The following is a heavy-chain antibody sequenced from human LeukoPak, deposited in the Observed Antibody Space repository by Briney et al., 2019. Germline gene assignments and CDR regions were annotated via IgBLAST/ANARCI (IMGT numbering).Heavy chain of an antibody. Sequence: GASVKVSCKASGYTFTSYGISWVRQAPGQGLEWMGWISAYNGNTNYAQKLQGRVTMTTDTSTSTAYMELRSLRSDDTAVYYCARGLKRGYSYGRSEGPYYFDYWGQGTLVTVSS. CDR3: ARGLKRGYSYGRSEGPYYFDY. CDR1: GYTFTSYG. J-gene: IGHJ4*02. V-gene: IGHV1-18*01. CDR2: ISAYNGNT. D-gene: IGHD5-18*01.